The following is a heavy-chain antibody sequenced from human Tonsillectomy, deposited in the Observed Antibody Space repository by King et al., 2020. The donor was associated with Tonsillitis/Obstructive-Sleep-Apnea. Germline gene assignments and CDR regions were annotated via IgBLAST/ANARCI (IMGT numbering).Heavy chain of an antibody. J-gene: IGHJ4*02. D-gene: IGHD2-2*02. CDR1: GGSISSYY. CDR2: IYYSGST. CDR3: SRVHCSSTSCYTGEYYFDY. Sequence: QLQESGPGLVKPSETLSLTCTVSGGSISSYYWSWIRQPPGKGLEWSGYIYYSGSTNYNPSLKNRVNISVDTSKNQFSLKLSSVTAADTAVYYCSRVHCSSTSCYTGEYYFDYWGQGTLVTVSS. V-gene: IGHV4-59*01.